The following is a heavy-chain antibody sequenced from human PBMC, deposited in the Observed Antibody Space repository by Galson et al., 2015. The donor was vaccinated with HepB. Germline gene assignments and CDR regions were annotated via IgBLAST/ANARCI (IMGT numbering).Heavy chain of an antibody. V-gene: IGHV3-30-3*01. Sequence: SLRLSCAASGFTFSDYYMSWIRQAPGKGLEWVAVISYDGSNKYYADSVKGRFTISRDNSKNTLYLQMNSLRAEDTAVYYCARRRRVPAATDDYYGMDVWGQGTTVTVSS. CDR1: GFTFSDYY. J-gene: IGHJ6*02. CDR2: ISYDGSNK. CDR3: ARRRRVPAATDDYYGMDV. D-gene: IGHD2-2*01.